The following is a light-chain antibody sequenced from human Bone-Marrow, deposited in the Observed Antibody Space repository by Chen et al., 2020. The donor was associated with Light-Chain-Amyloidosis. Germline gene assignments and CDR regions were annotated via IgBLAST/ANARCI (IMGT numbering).Light chain of an antibody. J-gene: IGLJ3*02. Sequence: SYVLTQPSSVSVAPGQTATIACGGNNIGSTSVHGYQQTPGQAPLLVVYDDSDRPSGIPERLSGSNSGNTAPLTISRVEAGDEADYYCQVWDRSRGRPVFGGGTKLTVL. CDR1: NIGSTS. CDR3: QVWDRSRGRPV. V-gene: IGLV3-21*02. CDR2: DDS.